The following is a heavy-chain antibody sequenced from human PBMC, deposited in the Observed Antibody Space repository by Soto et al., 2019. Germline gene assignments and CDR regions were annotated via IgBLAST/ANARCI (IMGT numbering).Heavy chain of an antibody. J-gene: IGHJ6*02. D-gene: IGHD3-3*01. V-gene: IGHV1-2*02. Sequence: ASVKVSCKASGYTFTGYYMRWVRQAPGQGLEWMGWINPNSGGTNYAQKFQGRVTMTRDTSISTAYMELSRLRSDDTAVYYCARGYYDFWSQSEEGMDVWGQGTTVTVSS. CDR2: INPNSGGT. CDR1: GYTFTGYY. CDR3: ARGYYDFWSQSEEGMDV.